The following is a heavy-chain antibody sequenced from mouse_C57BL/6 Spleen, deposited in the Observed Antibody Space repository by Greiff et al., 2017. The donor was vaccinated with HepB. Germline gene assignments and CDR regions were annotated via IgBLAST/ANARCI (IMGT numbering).Heavy chain of an antibody. D-gene: IGHD1-1*01. J-gene: IGHJ4*01. Sequence: VQLQQPGAELVKPGASVKLSCKASGYTFTSYWMQWVKQRPGQGLEWIGEIDPSDSYTNYNQKFKGKATLTVDTSSSTAYMQLSSLTSEDSAVYYCARKGVYYGYAMDYWGQGTSVTVSS. CDR1: GYTFTSYW. V-gene: IGHV1-50*01. CDR3: ARKGVYYGYAMDY. CDR2: IDPSDSYT.